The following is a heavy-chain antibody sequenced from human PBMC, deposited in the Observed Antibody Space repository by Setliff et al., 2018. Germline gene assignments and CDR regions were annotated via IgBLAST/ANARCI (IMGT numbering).Heavy chain of an antibody. V-gene: IGHV4-38-2*01. CDR2: IYHSGST. Sequence: PSETLSLTCAVSGYSISSGYYWGWIRQPPGKGLEWIGSIYHSGSTYYNPSLKSRVTISVDTSKNQFSLKLSSVTAADTAVYYCARVGYSGYDPPSYFDYWGQGTLVTVSS. CDR3: ARVGYSGYDPPSYFDY. D-gene: IGHD5-12*01. J-gene: IGHJ4*02. CDR1: GYSISSGYY.